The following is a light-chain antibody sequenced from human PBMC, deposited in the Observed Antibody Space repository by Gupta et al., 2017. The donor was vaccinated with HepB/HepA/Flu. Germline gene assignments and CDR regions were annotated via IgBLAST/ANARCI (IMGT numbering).Light chain of an antibody. CDR1: QGISNY. CDR3: QKYNSAVT. V-gene: IGKV1-27*01. Sequence: DIQMTQSPSSLSASVGDRVTITCRASQGISNYLAWYQQKPGKVPKLLIYAASTLQSGVPYRFCGSGCGTDFTLNISSLQPEDVATYYCQKYNSAVTFGGGTKVEIK. J-gene: IGKJ4*01. CDR2: AAS.